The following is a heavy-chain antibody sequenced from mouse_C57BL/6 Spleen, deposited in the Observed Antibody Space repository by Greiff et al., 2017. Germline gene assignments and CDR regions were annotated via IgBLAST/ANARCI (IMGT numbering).Heavy chain of an antibody. CDR2: ILPGSGGT. CDR1: GYTFTGYW. J-gene: IGHJ1*03. CDR3: ARGDGDWYFDV. V-gene: IGHV1-9*01. Sequence: VQLQQSGAELMKPGASVKLSCKATGYTFTGYWIEWVKQRPGHGLEWIGEILPGSGGTNYNEKFKGKATLTADTSSNTAYMQLSSLTTEDSAIYYCARGDGDWYFDVWGTGTTVTVSS. D-gene: IGHD1-1*02.